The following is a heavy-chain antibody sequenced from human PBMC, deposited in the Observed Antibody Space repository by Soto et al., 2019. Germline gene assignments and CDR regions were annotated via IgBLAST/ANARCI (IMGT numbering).Heavy chain of an antibody. Sequence: GASVKVSCKASGYTFTGYYMHRVRQAPGQGLEWMGWINPNSGGTYYAQKFQGWVTMTRDTSISTAYMELSRLRSDDTAVYYCARSQGVTQYYYYYGMDVWGQGTTVTVSS. CDR2: INPNSGGT. CDR3: ARSQGVTQYYYYYGMDV. D-gene: IGHD2-21*02. V-gene: IGHV1-2*04. J-gene: IGHJ6*02. CDR1: GYTFTGYY.